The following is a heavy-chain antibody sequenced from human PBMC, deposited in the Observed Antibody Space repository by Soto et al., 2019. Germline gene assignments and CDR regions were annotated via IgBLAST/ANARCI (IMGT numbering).Heavy chain of an antibody. CDR2: TSYDGSNK. CDR1: GFTFSLYS. V-gene: IGHV3-30*18. D-gene: IGHD5-12*01. J-gene: IGHJ6*02. CDR3: AKDSGYSGYDVYDYYYGMDV. Sequence: QLVESGGGVVQPGRSLRLSCAASGFTFSLYSMHWVRQAPGKGLEWVAVTSYDGSNKYYADSVKGRFTISRDNSKNTLYLQMNSLRAEDTAVYYCAKDSGYSGYDVYDYYYGMDVWGQGTTVTVSS.